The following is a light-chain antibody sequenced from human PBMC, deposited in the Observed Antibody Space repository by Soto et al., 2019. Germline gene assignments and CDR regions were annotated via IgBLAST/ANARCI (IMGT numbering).Light chain of an antibody. CDR2: STN. V-gene: IGLV8-61*01. CDR1: SGSVSTTYY. Sequence: QTVVTQEPSFSVSPGGTITLTCGLTSGSVSTTYYPSWYQQTPGQAPRTLIYSTNTRSSGVPDRFSGSILGNKAALTITGAQADDESIYYWVLYMGSGIWVFGGGTKLTVL. J-gene: IGLJ3*02. CDR3: VLYMGSGIWV.